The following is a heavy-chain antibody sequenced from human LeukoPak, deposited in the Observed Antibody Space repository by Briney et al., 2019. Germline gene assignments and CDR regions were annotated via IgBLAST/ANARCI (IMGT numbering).Heavy chain of an antibody. CDR3: AKDRSSSWYRNWFDP. Sequence: PGGSLRLSCAASGFTFSSYSMNWVRQAPGKGLEWVSSISSSSSYIYYADSVKGRFTISRDNAKNSLYLQMNSLRAEDTAVYYCAKDRSSSWYRNWFDPWGQGTLVTVSS. D-gene: IGHD6-13*01. CDR2: ISSSSSYI. V-gene: IGHV3-21*01. CDR1: GFTFSSYS. J-gene: IGHJ5*02.